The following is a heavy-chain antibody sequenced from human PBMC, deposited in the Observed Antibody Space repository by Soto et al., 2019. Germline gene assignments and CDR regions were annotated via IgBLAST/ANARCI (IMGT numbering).Heavy chain of an antibody. D-gene: IGHD6-6*01. CDR3: ARKGPRVARPNH. Sequence: QVQLVESGGGLVRPGASLRLSCAASGFTFRDYDMSWIRQAPGKGLEWVSCIGSSGTATYYADSVKGRFTISRDNAKNSLYVEMNSLRVEDTALYYCARKGPRVARPNHWGQGTLVTVSS. J-gene: IGHJ5*02. V-gene: IGHV3-11*01. CDR2: IGSSGTAT. CDR1: GFTFRDYD.